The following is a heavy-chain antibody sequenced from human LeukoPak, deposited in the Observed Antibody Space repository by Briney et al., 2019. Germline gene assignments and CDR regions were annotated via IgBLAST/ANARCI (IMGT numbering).Heavy chain of an antibody. CDR1: GGSISSSSYY. V-gene: IGHV4-39*07. CDR2: IYYSGNT. Sequence: SETLSLTCTVSGGSISSSSYYWGWIRQPPGKGLEWIGSIYYSGNTYYNPSLKSRVTISVDTSKNQFSLKLSSVTAADTAVYYCAREQYYDSSPDAFDIWGQGTMVTVSS. J-gene: IGHJ3*02. D-gene: IGHD3-22*01. CDR3: AREQYYDSSPDAFDI.